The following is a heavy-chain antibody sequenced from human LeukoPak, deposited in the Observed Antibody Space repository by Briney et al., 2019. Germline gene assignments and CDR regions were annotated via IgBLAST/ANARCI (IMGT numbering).Heavy chain of an antibody. CDR1: GFTFSSYW. Sequence: GGSLRPSCAASGFTFSSYWMSWVRQAPGKGLEWVANIKQDGSEKYYVDSVKGRFTISRDNAKNSLYLQMNSLRAEDTAVYYCARYYDFWSGYYPFDYWGQGTLVTVSS. V-gene: IGHV3-7*01. CDR3: ARYYDFWSGYYPFDY. J-gene: IGHJ4*02. D-gene: IGHD3-3*01. CDR2: IKQDGSEK.